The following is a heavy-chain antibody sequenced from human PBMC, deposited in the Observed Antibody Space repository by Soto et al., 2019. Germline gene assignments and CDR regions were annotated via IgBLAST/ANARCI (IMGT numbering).Heavy chain of an antibody. CDR1: GYTFNNYG. J-gene: IGHJ2*01. D-gene: IGHD2-15*01. V-gene: IGHV1-18*01. CDR3: ARCYCSVGSCYTCWHFDL. Sequence: QVQLVQSGAEVKKPGASVKVSCKASGYTFNNYGISWVRQAPGQVLEWMGWIGPYNGNTDSEQNLQGRVTMTTDTFTNTAYMELRSLRSDDTALYYCARCYCSVGSCYTCWHFDLWGRGTLVTVSS. CDR2: IGPYNGNT.